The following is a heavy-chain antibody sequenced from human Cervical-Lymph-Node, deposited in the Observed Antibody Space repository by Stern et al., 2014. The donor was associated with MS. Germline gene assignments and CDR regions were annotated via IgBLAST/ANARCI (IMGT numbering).Heavy chain of an antibody. Sequence: VQLVESGGGLVQPGGPLRFPWAAPGFTFRGFLMTWVRQAPGKGLEWVANIRQDGSEKSYVDSVKGRFTVSRDNTKNLLYLQMSSLRPEDTAVYYCARGLAVTGTGYWGQGTLVTVSS. CDR2: IRQDGSEK. CDR1: GFTFRGFL. J-gene: IGHJ4*02. D-gene: IGHD2-21*02. V-gene: IGHV3-7*01. CDR3: ARGLAVTGTGY.